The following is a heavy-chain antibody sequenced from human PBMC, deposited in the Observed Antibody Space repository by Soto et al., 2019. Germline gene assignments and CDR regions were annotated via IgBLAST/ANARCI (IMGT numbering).Heavy chain of an antibody. J-gene: IGHJ4*02. V-gene: IGHV3-53*01. CDR3: AKDGMGSASHYNSFGY. D-gene: IGHD3-10*01. CDR1: GFTVGNNY. CDR2: IYSTGTT. Sequence: EVQLVESGGGLIQPGGSLKLSCAASGFTVGNNYMSWVRQAPGKGLEWVSLIYSTGTTKYADSVKGRFTVSRDNAKNTLYLQMNSLRAADTAVYYCAKDGMGSASHYNSFGYWGPGTLVTVSS.